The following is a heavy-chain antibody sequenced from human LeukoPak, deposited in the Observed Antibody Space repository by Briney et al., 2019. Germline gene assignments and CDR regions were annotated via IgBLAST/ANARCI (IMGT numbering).Heavy chain of an antibody. Sequence: GGSPRLSCAASGFTFSSYSMNWVRQAPGKGLEWVSAISSSSSYIYYADSVKGRVTISRDNAKNSLYLQMNSLRAEDTAVYYCARVYPPSTSTRGYGLDVWGQGTTVTVSS. CDR1: GFTFSSYS. J-gene: IGHJ6*02. CDR3: ARVYPPSTSTRGYGLDV. V-gene: IGHV3-21*01. CDR2: ISSSSSYI. D-gene: IGHD2-2*01.